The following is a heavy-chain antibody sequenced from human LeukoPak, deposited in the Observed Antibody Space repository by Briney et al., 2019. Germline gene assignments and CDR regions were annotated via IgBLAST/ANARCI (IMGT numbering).Heavy chain of an antibody. Sequence: PGGSLRLSCVASGFTFITHGMSWVRQAPGKGLEWVSGISGHGGSTDYADSVKGHFTISRDNSKNTVYLQMNSLRAEDTAIYYCARHLSGVTGYTYGRGIDYWGQGTLVTVSS. D-gene: IGHD5-18*01. J-gene: IGHJ4*02. CDR2: ISGHGGST. V-gene: IGHV3-23*01. CDR1: GFTFITHG. CDR3: ARHLSGVTGYTYGRGIDY.